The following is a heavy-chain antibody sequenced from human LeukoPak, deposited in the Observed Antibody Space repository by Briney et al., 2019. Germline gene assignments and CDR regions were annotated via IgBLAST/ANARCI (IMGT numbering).Heavy chain of an antibody. CDR1: GGSISSYY. Sequence: SETLSLTCTVSGGSISSYYWSWIRQPPGKGLEGIGYIYYSWSTNYNPSLKSRVTISVDTSKNQSSLKLSSVTAADTAVYSCARAFHDSSGYYYGMDVWGQGTPVTVSS. CDR2: IYYSWST. CDR3: ARAFHDSSGYYYGMDV. J-gene: IGHJ6*02. V-gene: IGHV4-59*01. D-gene: IGHD3-22*01.